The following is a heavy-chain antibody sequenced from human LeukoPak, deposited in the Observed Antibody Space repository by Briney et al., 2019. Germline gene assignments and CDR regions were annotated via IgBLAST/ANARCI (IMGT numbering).Heavy chain of an antibody. CDR2: ISSSSSTI. J-gene: IGHJ6*02. V-gene: IGHV3-48*02. Sequence: PGGSLRLSCAASGFTFSSYSMNWVRQAPGKGLEWVSYISSSSSTIYYADSVKGRFTISRDNAKNSLYLQMNSLRDEDTAVYYCARDPSRNFGSYYYGIDVWGQGTTVTVSS. CDR3: ARDPSRNFGSYYYGIDV. D-gene: IGHD3-9*01. CDR1: GFTFSSYS.